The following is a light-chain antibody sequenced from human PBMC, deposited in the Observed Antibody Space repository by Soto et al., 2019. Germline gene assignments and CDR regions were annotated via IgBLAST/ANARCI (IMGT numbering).Light chain of an antibody. CDR2: GQS. V-gene: IGKV3-15*01. CDR3: KQYKDRPT. Sequence: VMSLSPATLSMSLGGRATISCSGSQSVSSTLAGYQLKPGQPPRLLSYGQSPRATGIPAKFSGRGSGKNFTLPIASLQSEVFAVYYFKQYKDRPTFGQETKGDI. J-gene: IGKJ1*01. CDR1: QSVSST.